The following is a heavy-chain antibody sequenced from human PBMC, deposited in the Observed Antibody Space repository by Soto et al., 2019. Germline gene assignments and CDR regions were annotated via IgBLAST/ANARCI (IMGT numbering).Heavy chain of an antibody. J-gene: IGHJ4*02. Sequence: ASVKVSCKVSGYTLTELSMHWVRQAPGKGLEWMGGFDPEDGETIYAQKFQGRVTMTRDTSTSTVYMELSSLRSEDTAVYYCARDPDTAMVNVGYFDYWGQGTLVTVSS. CDR3: ARDPDTAMVNVGYFDY. D-gene: IGHD5-18*01. CDR1: GYTLTELS. CDR2: FDPEDGET. V-gene: IGHV1-24*01.